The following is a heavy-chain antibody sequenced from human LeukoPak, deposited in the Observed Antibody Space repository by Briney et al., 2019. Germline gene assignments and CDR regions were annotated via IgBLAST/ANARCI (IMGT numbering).Heavy chain of an antibody. V-gene: IGHV3-30*18. Sequence: GGSLRLSCAASGFTFSGFGMHWVRQAPGKGLEWVASISYDGSKKYYADSVKGRFTISRDNSKNTLYLQMNSLRAEDTAVYYCAKPLGYCSSTTCSEAPYYYYGMDVWGQGTTVTVSS. CDR3: AKPLGYCSSTTCSEAPYYYYGMDV. J-gene: IGHJ6*02. CDR2: ISYDGSKK. D-gene: IGHD2-2*01. CDR1: GFTFSGFG.